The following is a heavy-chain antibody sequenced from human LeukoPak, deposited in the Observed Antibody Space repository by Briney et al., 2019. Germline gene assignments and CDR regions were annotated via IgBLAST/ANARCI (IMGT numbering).Heavy chain of an antibody. CDR1: GFTFSSYS. D-gene: IGHD4-23*01. Sequence: GGSLRLSCAASGFTFSSYSMNWVRQAPGKGLEWVSYISSSSSTIYYADSVKGRFTISRDNAKNSLYLQMNSLRDEDTAVYDCATGMTSDDYGGWYFDYWGQGTLVTVSS. CDR2: ISSSSSTI. CDR3: ATGMTSDDYGGWYFDY. J-gene: IGHJ4*02. V-gene: IGHV3-48*02.